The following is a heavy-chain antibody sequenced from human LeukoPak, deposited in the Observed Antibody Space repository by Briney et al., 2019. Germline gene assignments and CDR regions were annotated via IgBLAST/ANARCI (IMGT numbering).Heavy chain of an antibody. D-gene: IGHD4-23*01. Sequence: GRSLTLSCAASGFTFSTYSYAMHWVRQAPGRGLEWVSSISSSTGYIYYADSLKGRFTISRDNAKNSLYLQMNSLRVEDTAVYYCARDWGPTVVIPTSKAAAFDIWGQGTMVTVSS. CDR1: GFTFSTYS. J-gene: IGHJ3*02. CDR3: ARDWGPTVVIPTSKAAAFDI. CDR2: ISSSTGYI. V-gene: IGHV3-21*01.